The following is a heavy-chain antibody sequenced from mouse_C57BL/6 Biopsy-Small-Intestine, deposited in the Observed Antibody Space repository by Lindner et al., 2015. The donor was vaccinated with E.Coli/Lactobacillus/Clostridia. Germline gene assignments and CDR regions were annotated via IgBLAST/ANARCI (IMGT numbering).Heavy chain of an antibody. CDR3: ARSSSYDYFDY. D-gene: IGHD1-1*01. V-gene: IGHV5-17*01. Sequence: VQLQEFVGEALVKPGGSLKLSCAASGFTFSDYGMHWVRQAPEKGLEWVAYISSGSSTIYYADTVKGRFTISRDNAKNTLFLQMTSLRSEDTAMYYCARSSSYDYFDYWGQGTTLTVSS. J-gene: IGHJ2*01. CDR2: ISSGSSTI. CDR1: GFTFSDYG.